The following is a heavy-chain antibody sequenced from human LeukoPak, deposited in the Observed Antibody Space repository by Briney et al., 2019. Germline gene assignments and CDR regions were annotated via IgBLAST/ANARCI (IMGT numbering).Heavy chain of an antibody. CDR3: ARETQQIQLSNPFDI. J-gene: IGHJ3*02. CDR1: GFTVSSNS. V-gene: IGHV3-53*05. D-gene: IGHD5-18*01. Sequence: AGWSLRLSCAASGFTVSSNSLSWVRQAPGKGLEWVSLIYGGGSAYYADSVKGRFTISRDNSKNTLYLQMNSLRADDTALYYCARETQQIQLSNPFDIWGQGTMVTVSS. CDR2: IYGGGSA.